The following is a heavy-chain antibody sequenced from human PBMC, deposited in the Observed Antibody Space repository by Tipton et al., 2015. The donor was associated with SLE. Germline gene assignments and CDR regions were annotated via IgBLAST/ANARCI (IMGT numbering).Heavy chain of an antibody. J-gene: IGHJ4*02. CDR3: ARVRQWTYHFDS. CDR2: IYDTGSA. CDR1: GDSITGHY. Sequence: TLSLTCTVSGDSITGHYWNWVRQPPGKGLEWIAFIYDTGSANSNPSLKGRVSTSVDTANNNFSLRLSSVTAADTAVYFCARVRQWTYHFDSWGQGVLVTVSS. D-gene: IGHD5-12*01. V-gene: IGHV4-59*11.